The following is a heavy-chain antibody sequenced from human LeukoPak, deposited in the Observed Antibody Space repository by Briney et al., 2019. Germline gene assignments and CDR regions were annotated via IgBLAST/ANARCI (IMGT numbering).Heavy chain of an antibody. D-gene: IGHD3-22*01. CDR1: GFTFRSYC. V-gene: IGHV3-30*02. Sequence: GGSLRLSCAASGFTFRSYCMHWVRQAPGKGLEWVAFIRYDGSNKYYADALKGRFTISRDNSKNTLYREMHSVRAEDTAVYYCAKDRSSGYYFGLSDYWGQGALVTVSS. CDR3: AKDRSSGYYFGLSDY. J-gene: IGHJ4*02. CDR2: IRYDGSNK.